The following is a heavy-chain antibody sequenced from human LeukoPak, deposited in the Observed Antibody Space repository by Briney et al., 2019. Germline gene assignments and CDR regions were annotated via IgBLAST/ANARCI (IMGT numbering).Heavy chain of an antibody. V-gene: IGHV3-11*01. J-gene: IGHJ4*02. Sequence: GGSLRLSCAASGFTFSDYYMSWIRQAPGKGLEWVSYISSSGSTIYYADSVKGRFTISRDNSKNTLYLQMNSLRAEDTAVYYCAKATYYYDSSGSRTPYYFDYWGQGTLVTVSS. CDR3: AKATYYYDSSGSRTPYYFDY. CDR2: ISSSGSTI. D-gene: IGHD3-22*01. CDR1: GFTFSDYY.